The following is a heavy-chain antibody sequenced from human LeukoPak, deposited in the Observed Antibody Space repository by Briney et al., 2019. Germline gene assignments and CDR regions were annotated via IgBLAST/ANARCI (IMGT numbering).Heavy chain of an antibody. Sequence: GGSLRLSCAASGFTFSSYAMHWVRQAPGKGLEWVAVISYDGSNKYYADSVKGRFTISRDNSKNTLYLQMNSLRAEDTAVYYCAKVDSPVVKVGRVTDYWGQGTLVTVSS. V-gene: IGHV3-30-3*01. D-gene: IGHD5-18*01. CDR3: AKVDSPVVKVGRVTDY. J-gene: IGHJ4*02. CDR1: GFTFSSYA. CDR2: ISYDGSNK.